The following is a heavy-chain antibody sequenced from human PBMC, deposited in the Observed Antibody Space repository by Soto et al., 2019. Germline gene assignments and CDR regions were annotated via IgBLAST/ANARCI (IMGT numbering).Heavy chain of an antibody. J-gene: IGHJ3*02. D-gene: IGHD1-1*01. CDR2: ISWNSGSI. Sequence: PGGSLRLSCAASGFTFDDYAMHWVRQAPGKGLEWVSGISWNSGSIGYADSVKGRFTISRDNAKNSLYLQMNSLRAEDTALYYCAKEGNQDAFDIWGQGTMVTVSS. CDR1: GFTFDDYA. CDR3: AKEGNQDAFDI. V-gene: IGHV3-9*01.